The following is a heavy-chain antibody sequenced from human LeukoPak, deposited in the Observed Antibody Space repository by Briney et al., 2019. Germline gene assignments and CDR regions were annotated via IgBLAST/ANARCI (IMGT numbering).Heavy chain of an antibody. CDR2: LTGSGGST. CDR3: VRGGLGHCSITSCQPPDY. V-gene: IGHV3-23*01. J-gene: IGHJ4*02. Sequence: GGSLRLSCAASGFSFSNYAMTWVRQAPGKGLEWVSALTGSGGSTYYADSVKGRFTVYRDNSKNTLYLQMKSLRAGDTALYYCVRGGLGHCSITSCQPPDYWGQGTLVTVSS. D-gene: IGHD2-2*01. CDR1: GFSFSNYA.